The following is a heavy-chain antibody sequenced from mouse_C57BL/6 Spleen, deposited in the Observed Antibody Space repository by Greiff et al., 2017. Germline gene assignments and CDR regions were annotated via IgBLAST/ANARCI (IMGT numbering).Heavy chain of an antibody. D-gene: IGHD1-1*01. CDR1: GYTFTSYW. V-gene: IGHV1-64*01. CDR2: IHPNSGST. CDR3: ASWGDYYGSSWYFDV. J-gene: IGHJ1*03. Sequence: QVQLQQPGAELVKPGASVKLSCKASGYTFTSYWMHWVKQRPGQGLEWIGMIHPNSGSTNYNEKFKSKATLTVDKSSSTAYMQLSSLTSEDSAVYYCASWGDYYGSSWYFDVWGTGTTVTVSS.